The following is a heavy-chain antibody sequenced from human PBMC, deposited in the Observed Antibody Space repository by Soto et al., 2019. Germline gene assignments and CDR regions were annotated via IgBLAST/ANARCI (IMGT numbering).Heavy chain of an antibody. J-gene: IGHJ6*02. CDR3: ARLIKGGRFLEWLGPDYYGIDV. D-gene: IGHD3-3*01. V-gene: IGHV1-2*04. Sequence: AASVKVSCKASGYTFTGYYMHWVRQAPGQELEWRGWINPNSGGTNYAQKFQGWVTMPRDTSISTAYMELNSLRDEDTAVYYCARLIKGGRFLEWLGPDYYGIDVWGQGTTVTVSS. CDR1: GYTFTGYY. CDR2: INPNSGGT.